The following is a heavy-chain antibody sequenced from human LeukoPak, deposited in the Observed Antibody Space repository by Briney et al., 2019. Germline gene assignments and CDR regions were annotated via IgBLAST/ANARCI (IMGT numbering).Heavy chain of an antibody. CDR3: ARVRRGKWSPPYY. Sequence: GGSLRLSCAASGFTFSSYGMHWVRQAPGKGLEWVAVIWYDGSNKYYADSVKGRFTISRDNSKNTLYLQMNSLRAEDTAVYYCARVRRGKWSPPYYWGQGTLVTVSS. D-gene: IGHD2-8*01. CDR1: GFTFSSYG. J-gene: IGHJ4*02. CDR2: IWYDGSNK. V-gene: IGHV3-33*01.